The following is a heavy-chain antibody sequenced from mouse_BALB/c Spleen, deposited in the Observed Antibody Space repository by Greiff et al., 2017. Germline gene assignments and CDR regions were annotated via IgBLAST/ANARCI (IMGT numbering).Heavy chain of an antibody. CDR3: ARVITWYFDV. CDR2: ISYSGST. CDR1: GYSITSDYA. J-gene: IGHJ1*01. Sequence: EVKLQESGPGLVKPSQSLSLTCTVTGYSITSDYAWNWIRQFPGNKLEWMGYISYSGSTSYNPSLKSRISITRDTSKNQFFLQLNSVTTEDTATYYCARVITWYFDVWGAGTTVTVSS. V-gene: IGHV3-2*02. D-gene: IGHD2-4*01.